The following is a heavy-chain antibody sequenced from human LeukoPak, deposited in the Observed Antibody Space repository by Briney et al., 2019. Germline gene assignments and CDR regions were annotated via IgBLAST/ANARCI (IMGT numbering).Heavy chain of an antibody. CDR2: IIPIFGTA. J-gene: IGHJ6*03. D-gene: IGHD3-10*01. CDR3: ARAENPMVRGVIIEFEPDAKYYYYMDV. Sequence: GASVKVSCKASGGTFSSYAISWVRQAPGQGLEWMGGIIPIFGTANYAQKFQGRVTITADKSTSTAYMELSSLRSEDTAVYYCARAENPMVRGVIIEFEPDAKYYYYMDVWGKGTTVTVSS. V-gene: IGHV1-69*06. CDR1: GGTFSSYA.